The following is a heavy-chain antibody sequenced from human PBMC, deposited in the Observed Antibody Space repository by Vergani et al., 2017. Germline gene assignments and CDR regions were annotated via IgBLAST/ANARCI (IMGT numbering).Heavy chain of an antibody. Sequence: QVQLQESGPGLVKPSETLSLTCTVSGGSISSYYWSWIRQPPGQGLEWIGYIYYSGSTNYNPSLKSRVTISVDTSKNQFSLKLSSVTAADTAVYYCASSPYGGNSXFDYWGQGTLVTVSS. D-gene: IGHD4-23*01. CDR2: IYYSGST. J-gene: IGHJ4*02. CDR1: GGSISSYY. V-gene: IGHV4-59*01. CDR3: ASSPYGGNSXFDY.